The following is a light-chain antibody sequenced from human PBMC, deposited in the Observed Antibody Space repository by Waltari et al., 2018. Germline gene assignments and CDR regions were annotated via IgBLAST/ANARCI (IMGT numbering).Light chain of an antibody. CDR3: QQYYSYRS. V-gene: IGKV1-5*03. J-gene: IGKJ1*01. CDR2: RAF. Sequence: DIQMTQSPSTLSASVGDRVSITCRASQSISTWLAWHQQKPGEAPNLLIYRAFTLESGVPSRFSGSGSGTEFTLTISSLQPDDSATYYCQQYYSYRSFGQGTKVEIK. CDR1: QSISTW.